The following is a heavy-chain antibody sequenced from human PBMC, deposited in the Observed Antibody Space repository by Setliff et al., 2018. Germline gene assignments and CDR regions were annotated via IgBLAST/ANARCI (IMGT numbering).Heavy chain of an antibody. CDR3: ARVVARTHFYDRSDYYFDGLDI. Sequence: ASVKVSCKASGYNLDDFGINWLRQAPGQGLEWRGWIRPYIGHTIYAQKFQGRVTMTTDAPTSTAYTELTSLRHDGTAVYYCARVVARTHFYDRSDYYFDGLDIWGQGAKVTVSS. J-gene: IGHJ3*02. V-gene: IGHV1-18*01. CDR2: IRPYIGHT. CDR1: GYNLDDFG. D-gene: IGHD3-22*01.